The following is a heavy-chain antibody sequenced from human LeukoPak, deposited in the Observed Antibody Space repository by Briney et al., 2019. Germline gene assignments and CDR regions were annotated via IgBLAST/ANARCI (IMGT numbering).Heavy chain of an antibody. D-gene: IGHD2-15*01. CDR1: GFTFSSYS. Sequence: PGGSLRLSCAASGFTFSSYSMNWVRQAPGKGLEWVSSISSSSSYIYYADSVKGRFTISRDNAKNSLYLQMISLRAEDTAVYYCARLGSGFGSSSFFFDYWGQGTLATVSS. CDR2: ISSSSSYI. J-gene: IGHJ4*02. CDR3: ARLGSGFGSSSFFFDY. V-gene: IGHV3-21*01.